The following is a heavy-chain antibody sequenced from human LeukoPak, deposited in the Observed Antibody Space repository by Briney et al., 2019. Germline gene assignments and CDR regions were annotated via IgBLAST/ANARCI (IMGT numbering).Heavy chain of an antibody. CDR3: AELGITMIGGV. J-gene: IGHJ6*04. CDR2: ISSSGSTI. D-gene: IGHD3-10*02. CDR1: GFTFSRYT. V-gene: IGHV3-48*04. Sequence: GGTLRLSCAASGFTFSRYTMNWVRQAPGKGLEWVSYISSSGSTIYYADSVKGRFTISRDNAKNSLYLQMNSLRAKDTAVYYCAELGITMIGGVWGKGTTVTISS.